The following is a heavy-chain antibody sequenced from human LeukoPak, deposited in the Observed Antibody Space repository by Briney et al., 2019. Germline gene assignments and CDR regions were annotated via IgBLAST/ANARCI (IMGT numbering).Heavy chain of an antibody. CDR2: TEYRSKWYN. CDR3: ARGGYGSGSYYYYYGMDV. CDR1: GDSVSSNSAA. Sequence: SQTRSLTWAISGDSVSSNSAAWNWIRQSPSRGLEWLGRTEYRSKWYNDYAVCLKSRISINPDQSKNQFSLQLNSVTPEDTAVYYCARGGYGSGSYYYYYGMDVWGHGTTVTVSS. J-gene: IGHJ6*02. V-gene: IGHV6-1*01. D-gene: IGHD3-10*01.